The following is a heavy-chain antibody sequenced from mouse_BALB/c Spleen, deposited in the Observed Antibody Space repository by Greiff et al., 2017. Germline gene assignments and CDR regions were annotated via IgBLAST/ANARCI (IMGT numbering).Heavy chain of an antibody. CDR3: ARDYYRSAWFAY. Sequence: DVHLVESGGGLVKPGGSLKLSCAASGFTFSDYYMYWVRQTPEKRLEWVATISDGGIYTYYPDSVKGRFTISRDNAKNNLYLQMSSLKSEDTAMYYCARDYYRSAWFAYWGQGTLVTVSA. CDR1: GFTFSDYY. D-gene: IGHD2-14*01. CDR2: ISDGGIYT. V-gene: IGHV5-4*02. J-gene: IGHJ3*01.